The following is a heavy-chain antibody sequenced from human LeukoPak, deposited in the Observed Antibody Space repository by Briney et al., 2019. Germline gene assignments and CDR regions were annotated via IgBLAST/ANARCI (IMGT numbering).Heavy chain of an antibody. CDR2: IYYSGST. D-gene: IGHD6-13*01. Sequence: SETLSLTCPVSGGSISSYYWSWVRQPPGGGLELIGYIYYSGSTNYNPSLKSRVTISVDTSKNQFSLKLSSVTAADTAIYYCARTAANYFDYWGQGTLVTVSS. V-gene: IGHV4-59*01. CDR3: ARTAANYFDY. J-gene: IGHJ4*02. CDR1: GGSISSYY.